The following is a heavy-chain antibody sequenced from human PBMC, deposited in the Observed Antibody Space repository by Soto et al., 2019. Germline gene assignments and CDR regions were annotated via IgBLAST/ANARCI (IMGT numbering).Heavy chain of an antibody. CDR2: ISASGGST. V-gene: IGHV3-23*01. CDR3: AKAYYSNSDRYGMDV. Sequence: LRLSCAASGFTFRSYAMSWVRQAPGKGLEWVSGISASGGSTYYADSVKGRFTISRDNSKNTLYLQMNSLRAEDTAVYYCAKAYYSNSDRYGMDVWGQGTTVTVSS. J-gene: IGHJ6*02. CDR1: GFTFRSYA. D-gene: IGHD4-4*01.